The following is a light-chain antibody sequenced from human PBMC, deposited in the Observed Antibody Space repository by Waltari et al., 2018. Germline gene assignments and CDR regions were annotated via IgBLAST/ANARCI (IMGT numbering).Light chain of an antibody. CDR2: SAS. J-gene: IGKJ2*01. CDR1: QTISNF. V-gene: IGKV1-39*01. Sequence: DIQVTQSPSSLSASVGDRVTITCRASQTISNFLNWYQQKPGKVPKLLIYSASSLQSGVPSRFSGSGSGTDFTLTISSLQPADFATYYCQQSYSTPYTFGQGTKLEIK. CDR3: QQSYSTPYT.